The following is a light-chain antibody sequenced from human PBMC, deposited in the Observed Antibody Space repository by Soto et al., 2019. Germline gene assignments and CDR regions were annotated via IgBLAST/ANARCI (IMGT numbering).Light chain of an antibody. V-gene: IGKV3-15*01. CDR3: QQYHNLWT. J-gene: IGKJ1*01. Sequence: IVMTHSPATLSVSPGERSTLSCTASHYVYSNVAWFQQRPGQAPRLLIYRASTRATGTPARFSGSGSGTEFTLTITSLQSEDFALYYCQQYHNLWTFGQGTKVDIK. CDR2: RAS. CDR1: HYVYSN.